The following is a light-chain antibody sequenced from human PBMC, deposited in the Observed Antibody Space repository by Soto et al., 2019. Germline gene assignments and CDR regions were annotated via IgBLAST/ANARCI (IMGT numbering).Light chain of an antibody. Sequence: QSVLTQPASVSGSPGQSITISCTGTSSDVGGYNYVSWYQQHPGKAPKLMIYEVSNRPSGVSNRFSGSKSGNTASLTISGLKAEDEADYYCSSYTSSSTYVFGTGPKVTXL. CDR1: SSDVGGYNY. CDR3: SSYTSSSTYV. J-gene: IGLJ1*01. V-gene: IGLV2-14*01. CDR2: EVS.